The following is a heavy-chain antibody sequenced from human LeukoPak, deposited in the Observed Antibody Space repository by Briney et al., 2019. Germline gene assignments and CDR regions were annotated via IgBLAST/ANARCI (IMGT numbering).Heavy chain of an antibody. V-gene: IGHV3-23*01. D-gene: IGHD5-12*01. Sequence: GGSLRLSCAASGFTFSSYAMSWVRQAPGKGLEWVSAISGRGRSKYYADAVKGRFTISRDNSKNVLYLQMNGLRAEDTAVYYCAKDSHDSGYDFDYWGQGTLVTVSS. J-gene: IGHJ4*02. CDR1: GFTFSSYA. CDR2: ISGRGRSK. CDR3: AKDSHDSGYDFDY.